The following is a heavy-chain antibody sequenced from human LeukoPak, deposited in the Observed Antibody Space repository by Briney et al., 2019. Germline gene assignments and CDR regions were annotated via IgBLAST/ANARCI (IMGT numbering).Heavy chain of an antibody. D-gene: IGHD4-23*01. Sequence: ASVKVSCKASGGTFSSYAISGVRQAPGQGREWMGRIIPILGIANYAQKFQGRVTITADKSTSTAHMELSSLRSEDTAVYYCARDSLIPRNSLLDYWGQGTLVPVSS. J-gene: IGHJ4*02. CDR2: IIPILGIA. CDR3: ARDSLIPRNSLLDY. CDR1: GGTFSSYA. V-gene: IGHV1-69*04.